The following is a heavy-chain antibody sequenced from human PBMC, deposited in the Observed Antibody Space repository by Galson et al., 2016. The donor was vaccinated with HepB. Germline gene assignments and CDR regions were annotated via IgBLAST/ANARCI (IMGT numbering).Heavy chain of an antibody. J-gene: IGHJ4*01. CDR2: ITCDGSNE. CDR1: GFTFSNYS. V-gene: IGHV3-74*01. CDR3: AREFVYSLLIDY. Sequence: SLRLSCAASGFTFSNYSMHWVRQAPGKGLEWVSRITCDGSNEDYADSVKGRFTISRDNARNTLYLHVNSLRAEDAAVYYCAREFVYSLLIDYWGQGTPVTVSS. D-gene: IGHD2-15*01.